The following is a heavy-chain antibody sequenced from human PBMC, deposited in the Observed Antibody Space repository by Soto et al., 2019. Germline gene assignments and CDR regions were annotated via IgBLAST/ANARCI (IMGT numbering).Heavy chain of an antibody. CDR2: INAGNGNT. CDR1: GYTFTSYA. D-gene: IGHD3-3*01. Sequence: VKVSCKASGYTFTSYAMHWVRQAPGQRLEWMGWINAGNGNTKYSQKFQGRVTITRDTSASTAYMELSSLRSEDTAVYYCARTVRSGYYYYYYGMDVWGQGTTVTVSS. V-gene: IGHV1-3*01. CDR3: ARTVRSGYYYYYYGMDV. J-gene: IGHJ6*02.